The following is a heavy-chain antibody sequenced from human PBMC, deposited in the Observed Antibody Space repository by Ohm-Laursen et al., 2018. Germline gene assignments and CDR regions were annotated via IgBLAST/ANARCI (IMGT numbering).Heavy chain of an antibody. J-gene: IGHJ5*02. CDR1: GYTLTELS. CDR3: ETPLHYYDSSGYYR. CDR2: FDPEDGET. D-gene: IGHD3-22*01. V-gene: IGHV1-24*01. Sequence: ASVKVSCKVSGYTLTELSMHWVRQAPGKGLEWMGGFDPEDGETIYAQKFQGRVTMTEDTSTDTAYMELSSLRSEDTAVYYCETPLHYYDSSGYYRWGQGTLVTVSS.